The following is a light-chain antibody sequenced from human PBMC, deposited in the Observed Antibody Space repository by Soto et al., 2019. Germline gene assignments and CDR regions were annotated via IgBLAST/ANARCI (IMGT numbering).Light chain of an antibody. V-gene: IGKV1-39*01. CDR1: QGISSY. J-gene: IGKJ4*01. CDR3: QQSYSTPPA. CDR2: AAS. Sequence: DIQLTQSPSFLSASVGDRVTISCRASQGISSYLAWYQQKPGKAPKLLIYAASTLLSGVPSRFSGSGSGTDFTLTISSLQPEDFATYYCQQSYSTPPAFGGGTKVEIK.